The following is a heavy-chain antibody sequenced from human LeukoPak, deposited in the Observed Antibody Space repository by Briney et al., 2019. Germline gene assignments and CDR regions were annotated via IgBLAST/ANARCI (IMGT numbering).Heavy chain of an antibody. CDR2: ISSSGSTI. V-gene: IGHV3-48*03. D-gene: IGHD1-26*01. Sequence: GGSLRLSCAASGFTFSSYEMNWVRQAPGKGLEWVSYISSSGSTIYYADSVKGRFTISRDNSKNTLYLQMNSLRAEDTAVYYCAKDRIIRELLPFDYWGQGTLVTVSS. J-gene: IGHJ4*02. CDR3: AKDRIIRELLPFDY. CDR1: GFTFSSYE.